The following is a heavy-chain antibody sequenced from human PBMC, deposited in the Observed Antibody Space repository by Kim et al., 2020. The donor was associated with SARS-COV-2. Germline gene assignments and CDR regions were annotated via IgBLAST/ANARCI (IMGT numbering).Heavy chain of an antibody. V-gene: IGHV3-23*01. J-gene: IGHJ4*02. D-gene: IGHD3-3*01. CDR1: GFTFSSYA. Sequence: GGSLRLSCAASGFTFSSYAMSWVRQAPGKGLEWVSAISGSGGSTYYADSVKGRFTISRDNSENTLYLQMNSLRAEDTAVYYCAKASNFWSGYYPFDYWGPGTLVTVSS. CDR3: AKASNFWSGYYPFDY. CDR2: ISGSGGST.